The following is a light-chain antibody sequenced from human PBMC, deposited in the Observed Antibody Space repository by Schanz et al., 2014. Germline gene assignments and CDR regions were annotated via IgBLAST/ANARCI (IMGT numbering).Light chain of an antibody. Sequence: SALTQPASVSGSPGQSITISCTGTSSDVGGYNYVSWYQQHPGKAPKLMIYDVNNRPSGVSNRFSGSKSGNTASLTISGLQAEDEADYYCSAYTSSSTLVFGGGTKLTVL. V-gene: IGLV2-14*03. CDR3: SAYTSSSTLV. J-gene: IGLJ2*01. CDR2: DVN. CDR1: SSDVGGYNY.